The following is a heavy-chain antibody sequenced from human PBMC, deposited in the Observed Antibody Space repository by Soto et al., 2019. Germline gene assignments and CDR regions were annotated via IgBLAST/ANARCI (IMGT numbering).Heavy chain of an antibody. V-gene: IGHV3-23*01. J-gene: IGHJ4*02. CDR3: AKDEGFMSGTTVTESFDY. D-gene: IGHD4-17*01. Sequence: LRLSCAASGFTFSSYAMSWVRQAPGKGLEWVSAISGSGGSTYYADSVKGRFTISRDNSKNTLYLQMNSLRAEDTAVYYCAKDEGFMSGTTVTESFDYWGQGTPVTVYS. CDR2: ISGSGGST. CDR1: GFTFSSYA.